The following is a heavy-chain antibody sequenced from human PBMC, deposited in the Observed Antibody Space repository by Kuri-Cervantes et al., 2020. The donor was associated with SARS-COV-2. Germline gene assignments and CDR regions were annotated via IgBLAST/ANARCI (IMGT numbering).Heavy chain of an antibody. V-gene: IGHV2-70*04. Sequence: SGPTLVKPTQTLTLTCTFSGFSLSTSGMRASWIRQPPGKALEWLARIDWDDDKFYSTSLKTRLTISKDTSKNQVVLTMNNMDPVDTATYYCARIQATTVIADYWGQGTLVTVSS. CDR3: ARIQATTVIADY. CDR2: IDWDDDK. CDR1: GFSLSTSGMR. D-gene: IGHD4-11*01. J-gene: IGHJ4*02.